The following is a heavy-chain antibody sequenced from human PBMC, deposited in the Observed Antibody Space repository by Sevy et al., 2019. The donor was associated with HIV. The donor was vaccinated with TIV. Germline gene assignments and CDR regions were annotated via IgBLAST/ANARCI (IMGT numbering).Heavy chain of an antibody. Sequence: SETLSLTCAVYGGSFSGYYWSWIRQPPGKGLEWIGEINHSGSTNYNPSLKSRVTISVDTSKNQFSLKLSSVTAADTAVYYCARGIAVAGGGLDYWAREPWSPSPQ. CDR2: INHSGST. CDR3: ARGIAVAGGGLDY. J-gene: IGHJ4*02. D-gene: IGHD6-19*01. CDR1: GGSFSGYY. V-gene: IGHV4-34*01.